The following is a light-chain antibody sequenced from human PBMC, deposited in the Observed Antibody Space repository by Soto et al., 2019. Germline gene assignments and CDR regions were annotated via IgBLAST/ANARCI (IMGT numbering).Light chain of an antibody. V-gene: IGKV3-15*01. CDR1: QSVRSK. CDR3: QQYNNWPPT. J-gene: IGKJ1*01. CDR2: GAS. Sequence: EVVMTQSPDTLSVSPGETVTLSCRASQSVRSKLAWYQQKPGQAPRLLIYGASTRATGIPARFSGSGSGTEFTLTISSLQSEDFAVYYCQQYNNWPPTFGQGTKVDIK.